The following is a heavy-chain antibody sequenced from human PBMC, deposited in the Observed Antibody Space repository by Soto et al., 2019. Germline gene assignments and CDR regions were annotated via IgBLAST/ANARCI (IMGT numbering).Heavy chain of an antibody. V-gene: IGHV4-59*08. Sequence: QVQLQESGPGLVKPSETLSLTCTVSGGSISSYYWSWIRQPPGKGLEWIGYIYYSGSTNYNPSLKSRVTISVDPSKNQFSLKLSSVTAADTAVYYCARLRDCSSPSCYWVDYWGQGTLVTVSS. CDR1: GGSISSYY. J-gene: IGHJ4*02. CDR2: IYYSGST. D-gene: IGHD2-2*01. CDR3: ARLRDCSSPSCYWVDY.